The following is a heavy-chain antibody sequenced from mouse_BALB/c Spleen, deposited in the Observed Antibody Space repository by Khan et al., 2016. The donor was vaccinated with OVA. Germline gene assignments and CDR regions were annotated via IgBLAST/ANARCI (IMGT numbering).Heavy chain of an antibody. Sequence: QVQLKQSGAELARPGASVKMSCKASGYTFTSYTLHWVKQRTGQGLEWIGDIIPSTGYTNYNQKFKDKATLTADTSSSTAYMQLRSLTSEDSAVSSCAMGAHSYDSSGAMYNWGHGASVTVSS. V-gene: IGHV1-4*01. J-gene: IGHJ4*01. D-gene: IGHD1-1*01. CDR1: GYTFTSYT. CDR3: AMGAHSYDSSGAMYN. CDR2: IIPSTGYT.